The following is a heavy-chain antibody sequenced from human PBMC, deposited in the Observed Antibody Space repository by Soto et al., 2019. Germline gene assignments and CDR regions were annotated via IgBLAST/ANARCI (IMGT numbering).Heavy chain of an antibody. CDR3: ARGFRSGFDV. CDR2: ISGPSIYI. V-gene: IGHV3-21*01. CDR1: GFTFSGYS. Sequence: EVQLVESGGGLVKPGGSLRLSCVASGFTFSGYSINWVRQAPGKGLEWVSYISGPSIYIYYADSVKGRFTISRDNAKSSVYLQMNSLRAEDTDGYYWARGFRSGFDVWGQGTTVSVSS. J-gene: IGHJ6*02. D-gene: IGHD3-3*01.